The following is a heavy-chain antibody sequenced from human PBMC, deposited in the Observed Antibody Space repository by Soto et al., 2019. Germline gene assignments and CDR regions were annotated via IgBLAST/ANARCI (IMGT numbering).Heavy chain of an antibody. CDR1: GYLFVHYV. D-gene: IGHD5-12*01. CDR2: ISPYSGHT. Sequence: QVQLVQSGDEVRKPGSSVQGSCKASGYLFVHYVIAWVRQAPGQGLEWMGWISPYSGHTNYASEVQGRLTMTTDTSPSTAYMALWSLTSADTAVYYCAMVDNCVTPTPQDVWGQGTTVTVSS. J-gene: IGHJ6*02. CDR3: AMVDNCVTPTPQDV. V-gene: IGHV1-18*01.